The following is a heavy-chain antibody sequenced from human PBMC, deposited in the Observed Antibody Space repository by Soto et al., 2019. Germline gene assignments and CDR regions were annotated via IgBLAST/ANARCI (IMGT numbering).Heavy chain of an antibody. CDR3: ARARIVVVTAATGKTLDY. CDR1: GYTFTSYY. Sequence: GASVQVSCKASGYTFTSYYMHWVRQAPGQGLEWMGIINPSGGSTSYAQKFQGRVTMTRDTSTSTVYMELSSLRSEDTAVYYCARARIVVVTAATGKTLDYWGQGTLVTVSS. D-gene: IGHD2-21*02. V-gene: IGHV1-46*01. CDR2: INPSGGST. J-gene: IGHJ4*02.